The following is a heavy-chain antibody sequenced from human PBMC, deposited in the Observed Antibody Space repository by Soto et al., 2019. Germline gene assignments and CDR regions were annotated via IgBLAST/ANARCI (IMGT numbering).Heavy chain of an antibody. Sequence: GASVKVSCKASGYTFTSYYMHWVRQAPGQGLEWMGIINPSGGSTSYAQKFQGRVTMTRDTSTSTVYMELSSLRSEDTAVYYCARTTLGQQLSPHLYFFDYWGQGSLVIVS. CDR2: INPSGGST. V-gene: IGHV1-46*01. D-gene: IGHD6-13*01. J-gene: IGHJ4*02. CDR3: ARTTLGQQLSPHLYFFDY. CDR1: GYTFTSYY.